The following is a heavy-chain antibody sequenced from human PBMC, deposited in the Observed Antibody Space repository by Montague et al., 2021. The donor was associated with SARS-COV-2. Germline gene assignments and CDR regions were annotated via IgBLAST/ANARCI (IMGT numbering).Heavy chain of an antibody. D-gene: IGHD6-19*01. CDR2: ISYDGSNK. CDR1: GFTFSSYA. V-gene: IGHV3-30-3*01. J-gene: IGHJ4*02. Sequence: SLRLSCAASGFTFSSYAMHRVRQAPGKGLEWVAVISYDGSNKYYADSVKGRFTISRDDSKNTLYLQMNSLRAEDTAVYYCASSLYSSGFYDYWGQGTLVTVSS. CDR3: ASSLYSSGFYDY.